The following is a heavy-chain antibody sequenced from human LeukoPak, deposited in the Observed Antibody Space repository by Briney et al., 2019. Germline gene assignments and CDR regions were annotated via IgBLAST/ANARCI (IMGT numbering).Heavy chain of an antibody. J-gene: IGHJ4*02. V-gene: IGHV3-30*02. Sequence: GGSLRLSCAASGFTFSSYGMHWVRQAPGKGLEWVAFIRYDGSSEYYADSVKGRFTISRDNSKNTLYLQMNSLRAEDTAVYYCATNYYDSSGPYYWGQGTLVTVSS. CDR1: GFTFSSYG. CDR3: ATNYYDSSGPYY. CDR2: IRYDGSSE. D-gene: IGHD3-22*01.